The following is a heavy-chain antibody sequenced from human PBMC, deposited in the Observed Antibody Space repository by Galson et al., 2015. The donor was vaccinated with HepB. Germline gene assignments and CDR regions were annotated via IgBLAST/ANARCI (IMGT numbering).Heavy chain of an antibody. CDR2: ISSSSSTI. V-gene: IGHV3-48*01. D-gene: IGHD2-2*01. CDR1: GFTFSSYS. J-gene: IGHJ3*02. CDR3: ARGLIGYCSSTSCYWGEAFDI. Sequence: SLRLSCAASGFTFSSYSMNWVRQAPGKGLEWVSYISSSSSTIYYADSVKGRFTISRDNAKNSLYLQMNSLRAEDTAVYYCARGLIGYCSSTSCYWGEAFDIWGQGTMVTVSS.